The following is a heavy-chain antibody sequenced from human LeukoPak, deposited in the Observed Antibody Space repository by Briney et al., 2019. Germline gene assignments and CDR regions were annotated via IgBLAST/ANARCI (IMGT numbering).Heavy chain of an antibody. J-gene: IGHJ4*02. Sequence: PGGGLRLSCAASGFTFSDYYMSWIRQAPGKGLEWVSYIISSSSYTNYADSVKGRFTISRDNAKNSLYLQMNSLRAEDTAVYYCARDLTGYDFRYYFDYWGQGTLDTVSS. CDR3: ARDLTGYDFRYYFDY. D-gene: IGHD5-12*01. CDR2: IISSSSYT. V-gene: IGHV3-11*06. CDR1: GFTFSDYY.